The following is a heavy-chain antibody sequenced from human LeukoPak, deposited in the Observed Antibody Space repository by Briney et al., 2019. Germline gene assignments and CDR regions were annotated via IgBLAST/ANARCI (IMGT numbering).Heavy chain of an antibody. CDR2: IIPIFGTA. Sequence: SVTVSCKASGGTFSSYAISWVRQAPGQGLEWMGGIIPIFGTANYAQKFQGRVTITADESTSTAYMELSSLRSEDTAVYYCAKAPVDTAMVYYFDYWGQGTLVTVSS. D-gene: IGHD5-18*01. CDR1: GGTFSSYA. CDR3: AKAPVDTAMVYYFDY. J-gene: IGHJ4*02. V-gene: IGHV1-69*13.